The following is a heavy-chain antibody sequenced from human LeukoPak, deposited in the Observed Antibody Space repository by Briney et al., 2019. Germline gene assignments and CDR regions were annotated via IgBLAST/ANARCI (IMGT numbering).Heavy chain of an antibody. D-gene: IGHD3-22*01. Sequence: ALVKVSCKASGYTFTSYGISWVRQAPGQGLEWMGWISAYNGNTNYAQKLQGRVTMTTDTSTSAAYMELRSLRSDDTAVYYCARDVSMIRSLDYWGQGTLVTVSS. CDR3: ARDVSMIRSLDY. CDR1: GYTFTSYG. CDR2: ISAYNGNT. V-gene: IGHV1-18*01. J-gene: IGHJ4*02.